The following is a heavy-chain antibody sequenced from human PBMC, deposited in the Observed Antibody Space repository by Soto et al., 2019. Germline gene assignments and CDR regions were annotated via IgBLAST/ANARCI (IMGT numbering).Heavy chain of an antibody. J-gene: IGHJ5*02. CDR3: AREGREQQQLDNWFDP. V-gene: IGHV1-18*01. Sequence: EASVKVSCKASGYTFTSYGISWVRRAPGQGLEWMGWISAYNGNTNYAQKLQGRVTMTTDTSTSTAYMELRSLRSDDTAVYYCAREGREQQQLDNWFDPWGQGTLVTVSS. CDR2: ISAYNGNT. CDR1: GYTFTSYG. D-gene: IGHD6-13*01.